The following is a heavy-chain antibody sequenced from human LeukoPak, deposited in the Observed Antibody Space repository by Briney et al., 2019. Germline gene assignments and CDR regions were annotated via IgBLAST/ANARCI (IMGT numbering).Heavy chain of an antibody. J-gene: IGHJ3*02. CDR1: GGSMSSYY. D-gene: IGHD2-2*01. CDR2: IYDSGSA. V-gene: IGHV4-59*08. CDR3: ARSLRFLSTSWRPKFPPDAFDI. Sequence: SETLSLTCTVSGGSMSSYYWSWIRQPPGKGLEWIGYIYDSGSANYNPSLKSRVTISVDTSKNQFSLKLSSVTAADTAVYYCARSLRFLSTSWRPKFPPDAFDIWGQGTMVTVSS.